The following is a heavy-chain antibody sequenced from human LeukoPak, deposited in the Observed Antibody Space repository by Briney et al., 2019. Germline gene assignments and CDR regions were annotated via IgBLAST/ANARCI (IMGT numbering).Heavy chain of an antibody. J-gene: IGHJ4*02. CDR3: ARAPYYYASSGYGYYFDY. Sequence: PSETLSLTCTVSGGSISSYYWSWIRQPPGKGLEWIGYIYYRGSTNYNPSLKSRVTISVDTSKNQFSLKLSSVTTADTAVYYCARAPYYYASSGYGYYFDYWGREPWSPSPQ. CDR1: GGSISSYY. D-gene: IGHD3-22*01. V-gene: IGHV4-59*01. CDR2: IYYRGST.